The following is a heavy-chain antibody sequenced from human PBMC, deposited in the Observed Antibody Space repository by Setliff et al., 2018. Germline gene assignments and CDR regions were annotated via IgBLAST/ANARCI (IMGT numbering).Heavy chain of an antibody. CDR1: GGSISSGGYY. J-gene: IGHJ5*02. D-gene: IGHD2-2*03. CDR2: IYYSGST. CDR3: ARGLGIVVVPAAIGCRFDP. V-gene: IGHV4-31*03. Sequence: PSETLSLTCTVSGGSISSGGYYWSWIRQHPGKGLEWIGYIYYSGSTYYNPSLKSRVTISVDTSKNQFSLKLSSVTAADTAVYYCARGLGIVVVPAAIGCRFDPWGQGTLVTVSS.